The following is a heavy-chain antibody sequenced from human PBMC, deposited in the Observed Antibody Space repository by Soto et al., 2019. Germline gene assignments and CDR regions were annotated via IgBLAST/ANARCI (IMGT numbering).Heavy chain of an antibody. CDR2: INHSGST. Sequence: PSETLSLTCAVYGGSFSGYYWSWIRQPPGKGLEWIGEINHSGSTNYNPSLKSRVTISVDTSKNQFSLKLSSVTAADTAVYYCAGXRKRIKIFGVVTPYGYYGMDVWGQGTTVTVSS. CDR3: AGXRKRIKIFGVVTPYGYYGMDV. D-gene: IGHD3-3*01. J-gene: IGHJ6*02. CDR1: GGSFSGYY. V-gene: IGHV4-34*01.